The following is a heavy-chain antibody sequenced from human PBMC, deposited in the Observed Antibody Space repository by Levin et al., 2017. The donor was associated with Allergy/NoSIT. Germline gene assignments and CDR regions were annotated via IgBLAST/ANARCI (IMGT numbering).Heavy chain of an antibody. CDR3: ARISTTDGFDI. CDR2: ISSSSQYR. CDR1: GFTFSTYN. J-gene: IGHJ3*02. Sequence: GASVKVSCAASGFTFSTYNMIWVRQAPGKGLQYVSSISSSSQYRFYEQSIKGRFTISRDNAENSLFLYMNSLRAEDTAVYYCARISTTDGFDIWGQGTMVIVSS. V-gene: IGHV3-21*01. D-gene: IGHD1-26*01.